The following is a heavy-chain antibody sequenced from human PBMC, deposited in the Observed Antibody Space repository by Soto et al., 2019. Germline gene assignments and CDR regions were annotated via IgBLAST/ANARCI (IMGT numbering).Heavy chain of an antibody. D-gene: IGHD2-8*02. V-gene: IGHV1-3*01. CDR1: GYTFTSYA. CDR2: INAGNGNT. Sequence: QVQLVQSGAEVKKPGASVKVSCKASGYTFTSYAMHWVRQAPGQRLEWMGWINAGNGNTKYSQKFQGRVTITRDTSASTAYMELSSLRSEDTAVYYCARDLTLGVYAIHYYYYMDVWGKGTTVTVSS. J-gene: IGHJ6*03. CDR3: ARDLTLGVYAIHYYYYMDV.